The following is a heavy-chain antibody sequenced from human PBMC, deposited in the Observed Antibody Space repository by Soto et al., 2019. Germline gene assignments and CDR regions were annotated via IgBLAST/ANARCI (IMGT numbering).Heavy chain of an antibody. CDR3: AREGPRPYYYYGMDV. J-gene: IGHJ6*02. V-gene: IGHV1-18*01. CDR2: ISGYNGNT. CDR1: GGTFSSYT. Sequence: ASVKVSCKASGGTFSSYTISWVRQAPGQGLEWIGWISGYNGNTDYARNFQGRITMTTDTSTNTAYMELRSLRSDDTAVYYCAREGPRPYYYYGMDVWGQGTTVTVSS.